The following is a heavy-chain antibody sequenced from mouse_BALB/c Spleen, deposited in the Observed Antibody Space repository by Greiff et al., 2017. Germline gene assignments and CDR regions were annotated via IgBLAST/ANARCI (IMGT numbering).Heavy chain of an antibody. Sequence: ESGPGLVKPSQSLSLTCSVTGYSITSGYYWNWIRQFPGNKLEWMGYISYDGSNNYNPSLKNRISITRDTSKNQFFLKLNSVTTEDTATYYCASGDYYGSSSFAYWGQGTLVTVSA. CDR1: GYSITSGYY. CDR3: ASGDYYGSSSFAY. V-gene: IGHV3-6*02. J-gene: IGHJ3*01. CDR2: ISYDGSN. D-gene: IGHD1-1*01.